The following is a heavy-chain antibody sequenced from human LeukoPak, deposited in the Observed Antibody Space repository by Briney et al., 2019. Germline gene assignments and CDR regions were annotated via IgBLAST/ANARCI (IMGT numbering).Heavy chain of an antibody. V-gene: IGHV3-21*01. J-gene: IGHJ4*02. CDR2: ISSSSSYI. D-gene: IGHD4-17*01. CDR1: GFTFSSYS. Sequence: PGGSPRLSCAASGFTFSSYSMNWVRQAPGKGLEWVSSISSSSSYIYYADSVKGRFTISRDNAKNSLYLQMNSLRAEDTAVYYCARVGYGDYYFDYWGQGTLVTVSS. CDR3: ARVGYGDYYFDY.